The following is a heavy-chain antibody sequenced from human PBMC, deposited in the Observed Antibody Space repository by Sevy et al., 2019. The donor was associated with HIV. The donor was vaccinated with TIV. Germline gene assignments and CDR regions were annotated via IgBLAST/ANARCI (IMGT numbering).Heavy chain of an antibody. Sequence: WGSLRLSCAASGFTFSNAWMSWVRQAPGKGLEWVGRIKSKTDGGTTDYAAPVKGRFTISRADSKNTLYLQMNSLNTEDTAVYYCTTVRITMMFQHWGQGTLVTVSS. CDR1: GFTFSNAW. D-gene: IGHD3-22*01. J-gene: IGHJ1*01. V-gene: IGHV3-15*01. CDR3: TTVRITMMFQH. CDR2: IKSKTDGGTT.